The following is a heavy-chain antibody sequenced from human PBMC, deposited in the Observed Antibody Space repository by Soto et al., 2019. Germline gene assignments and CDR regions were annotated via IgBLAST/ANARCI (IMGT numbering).Heavy chain of an antibody. D-gene: IGHD2-2*01. J-gene: IGHJ4*02. CDR3: VRDEPGVAPY. V-gene: IGHV4-31*03. CDR1: GCSINSGDSY. Sequence: QVQLQESGPGLVRPSQTLSLTCTVSGCSINSGDSYWNWIRQHPEKGLAWIGYINYRGTTLYNPSPKSRIFISEDTSENQFSLKLNSVTAAATAVYYCVRDEPGVAPYWGQGTLVTVSS. CDR2: INYRGTT.